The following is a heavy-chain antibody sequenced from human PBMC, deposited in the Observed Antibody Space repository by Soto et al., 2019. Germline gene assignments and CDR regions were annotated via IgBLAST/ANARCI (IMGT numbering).Heavy chain of an antibody. Sequence: QVQLVESGGGVVQPGRSLRLSCAASGFTFSSYAMHWVRQAPGKGLEWVAVISYDGSNKYYADSVKGRFTISRDNSKNTLYLQMNRLRAEDTAVYYCARVRVGAKSHPFDYWGQGTLVTVSS. CDR3: ARVRVGAKSHPFDY. CDR2: ISYDGSNK. J-gene: IGHJ4*02. V-gene: IGHV3-30-3*01. CDR1: GFTFSSYA. D-gene: IGHD1-26*01.